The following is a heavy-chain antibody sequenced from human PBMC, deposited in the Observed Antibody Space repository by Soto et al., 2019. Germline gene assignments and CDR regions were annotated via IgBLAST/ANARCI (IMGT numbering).Heavy chain of an antibody. CDR1: GFILSDHY. CDR2: TASKANGYTT. CDR3: TRDFGGV. V-gene: IGHV3-72*01. D-gene: IGHD3-10*01. Sequence: EVPLVESGGGLVQPGGSLRLSCAASGFILSDHYVDWVRQAPGKGLEWVGRTASKANGYTTQYAASVKDRFTISRSDSENSLYLQMNSLKTEDTALYYCTRDFGGVWGQGTAVTVSS. J-gene: IGHJ6*02.